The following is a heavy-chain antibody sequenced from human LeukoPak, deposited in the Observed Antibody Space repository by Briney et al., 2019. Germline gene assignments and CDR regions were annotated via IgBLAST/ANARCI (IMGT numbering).Heavy chain of an antibody. Sequence: PSETLSLTCTVSGGSISSGGYYWSWIRQHPGKGLEWIGYIYYSGSTYYNPSLKSRVTISVDTSKNQFSLKLSSATAADTAVYYCARVFIRADPYFDYWGQGTLVTVSS. CDR2: IYYSGST. CDR1: GGSISSGGYY. D-gene: IGHD3-10*01. V-gene: IGHV4-31*03. CDR3: ARVFIRADPYFDY. J-gene: IGHJ4*02.